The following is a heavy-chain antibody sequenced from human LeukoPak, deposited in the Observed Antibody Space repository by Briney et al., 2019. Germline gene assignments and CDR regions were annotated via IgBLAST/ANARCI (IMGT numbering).Heavy chain of an antibody. D-gene: IGHD3-10*01. Sequence: PGGSLRLSCAASGFTFSSYGMHWVRQAPGKGLEWVAFIRYDGSNKYYADSVKGRFTISRDNAKNSLYLQMNSLRAEDTAVYYRARGRMSMIRGALRGTTSYYDHYYMDVWGKGTTVTVSS. J-gene: IGHJ6*03. CDR3: ARGRMSMIRGALRGTTSYYDHYYMDV. CDR1: GFTFSSYG. CDR2: IRYDGSNK. V-gene: IGHV3-30*02.